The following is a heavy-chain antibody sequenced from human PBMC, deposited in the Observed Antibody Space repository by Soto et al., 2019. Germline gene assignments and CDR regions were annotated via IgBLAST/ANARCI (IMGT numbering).Heavy chain of an antibody. CDR2: IYYTGTT. V-gene: IGHV4-59*01. CDR1: GGSISPYY. Sequence: QVQLQESGPGLVKPSETLSLTCTVSGGSISPYYWSWIRQPPGKGLEWIGFIYYTGTTNYNPSLKSRLTISVDTSQNQFSLILTSVTAADTAVYYCARPRSSGYAGEFDYWGQGTLVTVSS. CDR3: ARPRSSGYAGEFDY. J-gene: IGHJ4*02. D-gene: IGHD3-22*01.